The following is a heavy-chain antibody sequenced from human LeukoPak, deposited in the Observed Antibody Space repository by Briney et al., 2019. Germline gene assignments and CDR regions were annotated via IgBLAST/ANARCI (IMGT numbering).Heavy chain of an antibody. D-gene: IGHD3-22*01. V-gene: IGHV1-2*02. Sequence: GASVTVSCKASGYTFTGYYMHWVRQAPGQGLEWMGWINLNSGGTNYAQKFQGRVTMTRDTSISTAYMELSRLRSDDTAVYYCASRRDYYYDSSGYAFDIWGQGTMVTVSS. J-gene: IGHJ3*02. CDR1: GYTFTGYY. CDR2: INLNSGGT. CDR3: ASRRDYYYDSSGYAFDI.